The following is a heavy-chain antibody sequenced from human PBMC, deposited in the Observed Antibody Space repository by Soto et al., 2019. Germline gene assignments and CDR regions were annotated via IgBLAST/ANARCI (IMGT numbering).Heavy chain of an antibody. J-gene: IGHJ5*02. Sequence: SVKVSCKASGCTFSSYAISWVRQAPGQGLEWMGGIIPIFGTANYAQKFQGRVAITADESTSTAYMELSSLRSEDTAVYYCAIIGYSSGWYWGLDPWGQGTLVTVSS. D-gene: IGHD6-19*01. CDR3: AIIGYSSGWYWGLDP. V-gene: IGHV1-69*13. CDR2: IIPIFGTA. CDR1: GCTFSSYA.